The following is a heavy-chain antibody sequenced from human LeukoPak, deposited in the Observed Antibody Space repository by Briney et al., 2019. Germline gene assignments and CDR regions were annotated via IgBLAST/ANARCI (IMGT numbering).Heavy chain of an antibody. J-gene: IGHJ4*02. CDR3: ARRGRYCSGGSCYFDY. Sequence: KSSETLSLTCAVSGYSISSGYYWGWIRQPPGKGLEWIGSIYHSGSTYYNPSLKSRVTISVDTSKNQFSLKLSSVTAADTAVYYCARRGRYCSGGSCYFDYWGQGTLVTVSS. D-gene: IGHD2-15*01. CDR1: GYSISSGYY. V-gene: IGHV4-38-2*01. CDR2: IYHSGST.